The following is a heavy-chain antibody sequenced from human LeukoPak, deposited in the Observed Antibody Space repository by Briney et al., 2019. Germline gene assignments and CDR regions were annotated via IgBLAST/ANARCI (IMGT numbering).Heavy chain of an antibody. CDR3: ARGNSGSHYVEYYYGMDV. J-gene: IGHJ6*02. Sequence: GGSLRLSCAASGFTFSNYGMHWVRQAPGKGLEWVAVIWDDGSNEYYADSVKGRFTIFRDNRRNTLYLQMNSLRAEDTAVYSCARGNSGSHYVEYYYGMDVWGQGTTVTVSS. V-gene: IGHV3-33*01. D-gene: IGHD1-26*01. CDR2: IWDDGSNE. CDR1: GFTFSNYG.